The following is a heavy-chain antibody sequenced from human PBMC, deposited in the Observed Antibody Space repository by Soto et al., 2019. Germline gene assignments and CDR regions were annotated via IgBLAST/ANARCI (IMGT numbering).Heavy chain of an antibody. CDR3: AKGDIRFDY. CDR1: EFPFSSYS. CDR2: ISGSGGST. D-gene: IGHD3-9*01. Sequence: GGFLSLSCTAAEFPFSSYSMSWVRQAPGKGLEWVSAISGSGGSTYYADSVKGRFTISRDNSKNTLYLQMNSLRAEDTAVYYCAKGDIRFDYWVKGTLVTVSS. J-gene: IGHJ4*02. V-gene: IGHV3-23*01.